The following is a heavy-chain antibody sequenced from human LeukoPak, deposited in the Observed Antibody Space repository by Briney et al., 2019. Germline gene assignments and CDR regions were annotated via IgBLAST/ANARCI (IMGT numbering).Heavy chain of an antibody. CDR1: GFTFDDYA. CDR2: ISWDGGST. CDR3: AKSLSSSYKKDYMDV. D-gene: IGHD6-13*01. Sequence: GGSLRLSCAASGFTFDDYAMHWVRQAPGKGLEWVSLISWDGGSTYYADSVKGRFTISRDNTKNSLYLQMNSLRAEDTALYYCAKSLSSSYKKDYMDVWGKGTTVTVSS. J-gene: IGHJ6*03. V-gene: IGHV3-43D*03.